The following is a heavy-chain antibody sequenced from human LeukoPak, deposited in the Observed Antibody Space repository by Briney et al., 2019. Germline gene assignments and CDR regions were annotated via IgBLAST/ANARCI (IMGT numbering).Heavy chain of an antibody. D-gene: IGHD6-13*01. CDR1: GFTFSNYA. Sequence: KAGGSLRLSCAASGFTFSNYAISWVRQAPGKGLEWVSPISSSSSYIYYADSVKGRFTISRDNAKNSLYLQMNSLRAEDTAVYYCARDRLLAAGTIGYWGQGTLVTVSS. V-gene: IGHV3-21*01. CDR3: ARDRLLAAGTIGY. J-gene: IGHJ4*02. CDR2: ISSSSSYI.